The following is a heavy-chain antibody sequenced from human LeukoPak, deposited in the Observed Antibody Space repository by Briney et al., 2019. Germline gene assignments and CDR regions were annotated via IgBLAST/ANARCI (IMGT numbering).Heavy chain of an antibody. CDR3: AREENCSGGSCYSEWAYAFDI. J-gene: IGHJ3*02. CDR1: GYTFTSYG. D-gene: IGHD2-15*01. CDR2: ISAYNGNT. Sequence: ASVKVSCKASGYTFTSYGISWVRQAPGQGLEWMGWISAYNGNTNYAQKLQGRVTMTTDTSTSTAYMELRSLRSDDTAVYYCAREENCSGGSCYSEWAYAFDIWGQGTMVTVSS. V-gene: IGHV1-18*01.